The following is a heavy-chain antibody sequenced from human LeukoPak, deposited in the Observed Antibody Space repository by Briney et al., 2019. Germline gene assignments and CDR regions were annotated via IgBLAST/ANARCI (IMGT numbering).Heavy chain of an antibody. V-gene: IGHV4-30-4*01. Sequence: SQTLSLTCTVAGGSISSGGYYWSWIRQPPGKGLEWIGYIDYSGSTYYNPSLESRVTISVDTSNNQFSLKLSSVTAADTAVYYCARVLSPTTFAFDIWGQGTMVTVSS. CDR2: IDYSGST. CDR3: ARVLSPTTFAFDI. D-gene: IGHD2-8*01. J-gene: IGHJ3*02. CDR1: GGSISSGGYY.